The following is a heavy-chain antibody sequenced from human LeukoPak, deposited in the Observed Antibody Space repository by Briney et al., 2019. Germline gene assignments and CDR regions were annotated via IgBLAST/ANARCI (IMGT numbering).Heavy chain of an antibody. CDR1: GYTFTVYY. CDR2: IIPIFGTA. CDR3: ARDSEGAVVIRDYYYMDV. J-gene: IGHJ6*03. V-gene: IGHV1-69*06. D-gene: IGHD3-22*01. Sequence: GASVRVSSAASGYTFTVYYMHCVRQAPGQGREWRGGIIPIFGTANYAQKFQGRVTITADKSTSTAYMELSSLRSEDTAVYYCARDSEGAVVIRDYYYMDVWGKGTTVTVSS.